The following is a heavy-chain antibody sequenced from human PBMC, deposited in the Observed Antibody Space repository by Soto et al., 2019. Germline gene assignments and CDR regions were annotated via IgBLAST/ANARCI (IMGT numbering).Heavy chain of an antibody. J-gene: IGHJ4*01. CDR2: IEPSGGSK. Sequence: QVQLVQSGAEVKKPGASVKVSCKASGYTFTSYYMHWVRQAPGQGLEWMGVIEPSGGSKSYTQKFQGRNTMTRDTSTSTVYMELSSVRYEDTAVYYCARTTMTFYYFDFWGQGTLVTVSS. D-gene: IGHD4-17*01. CDR3: ARTTMTFYYFDF. V-gene: IGHV1-46*01. CDR1: GYTFTSYY.